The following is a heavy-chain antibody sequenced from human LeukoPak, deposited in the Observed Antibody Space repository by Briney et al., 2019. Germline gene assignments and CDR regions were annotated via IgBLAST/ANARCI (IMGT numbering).Heavy chain of an antibody. D-gene: IGHD3-22*01. CDR3: ARGPGSSGGAYVGDY. V-gene: IGHV3-30*04. CDR2: ISYDGNNK. CDR1: GFTFSSYA. J-gene: IGHJ4*01. Sequence: GGSLRLSCAASGFTFSSYATHWVRQAPGKGLEWVAVISYDGNNKYYADSVKGRFSISRDNGKSTLYLQMNSLRVEDTAVYYCARGPGSSGGAYVGDYWGHGTLVTVSS.